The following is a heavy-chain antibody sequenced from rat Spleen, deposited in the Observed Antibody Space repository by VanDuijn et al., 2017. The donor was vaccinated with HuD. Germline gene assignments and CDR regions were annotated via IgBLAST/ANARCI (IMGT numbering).Heavy chain of an antibody. V-gene: IGHV5-29*01. Sequence: EVQLVESDGGLVQPGRSLKLSCAASGFTFSDYYMAWVRQAPTKGLERVTTISFDGSSTYYRXSVKGRITISRDKAKSTPXLQMDNLRSEDTAXXXCAXXYDXXXWGQGVXXTV. CDR1: GFTFSDYY. J-gene: IGHJ2*01. CDR3: AXXYDXXX. CDR2: ISFDGSST.